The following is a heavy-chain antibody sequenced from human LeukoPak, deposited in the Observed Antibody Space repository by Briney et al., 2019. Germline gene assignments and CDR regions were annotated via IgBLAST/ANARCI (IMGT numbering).Heavy chain of an antibody. D-gene: IGHD3-3*01. CDR3: ATYTLSQFWSGYYHFDY. CDR1: GGNFISYA. V-gene: IGHV1-69*05. Sequence: VASVKVSCKASGGNFISYAVSWVRQAPGQGLEWMGGIIPMFGTSNYAQKFQGRVTITTDEFTTTAYMELSSLSSEDTAVYYCATYTLSQFWSGYYHFDYWGQGTLVSVSS. CDR2: IIPMFGTS. J-gene: IGHJ4*02.